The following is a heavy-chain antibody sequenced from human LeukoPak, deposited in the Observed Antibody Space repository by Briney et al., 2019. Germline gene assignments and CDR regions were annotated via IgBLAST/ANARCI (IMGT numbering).Heavy chain of an antibody. D-gene: IGHD6-6*01. CDR3: ARHVGPAARGAYYYYYYMDV. CDR1: GGSISSSSYY. CDR2: IYYSGST. Sequence: SETLSLTCTVSGGSISSSSYYWGWIRQPPGKGLEWIGSIYYSGSTYYNPSLKSRVTISVDTSKNQFSLKLSSVTAADTAVYYCARHVGPAARGAYYYYYYMDVWGKGTTVTVSS. V-gene: IGHV4-39*01. J-gene: IGHJ6*03.